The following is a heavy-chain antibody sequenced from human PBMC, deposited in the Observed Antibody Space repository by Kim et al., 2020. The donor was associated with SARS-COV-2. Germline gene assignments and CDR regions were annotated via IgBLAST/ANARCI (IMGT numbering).Heavy chain of an antibody. V-gene: IGHV3-23*01. CDR1: GFTFSDSA. CDR3: AKDFGSSALDP. D-gene: IGHD6-19*01. Sequence: GGSLRLSCEASGFTSGFTFSDSAMNWVRQAPGKGLEWVSLISGSDGATYYADSVKGRFTISRDNSKNVLYLQMNSLRVEDTATYYCAKDFGSSALDPWGPGTLVTVSS. J-gene: IGHJ5*02. CDR2: ISGSDGAT.